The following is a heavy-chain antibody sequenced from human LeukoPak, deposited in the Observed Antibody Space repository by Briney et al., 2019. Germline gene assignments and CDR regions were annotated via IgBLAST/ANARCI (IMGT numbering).Heavy chain of an antibody. CDR3: ATSTWSIWSGAY. Sequence: TGGCLRLSCAASGFTFHDYGMGWVREARGKGLEWVSGIKWDVRPTGYAASEKGQFTISRDNAKNSLYLQMNILRAEDTALYYWATSTWSIWSGAYWGQGTLVTVSS. V-gene: IGHV3-20*04. D-gene: IGHD3-3*01. CDR2: IKWDVRPT. J-gene: IGHJ4*02. CDR1: GFTFHDYG.